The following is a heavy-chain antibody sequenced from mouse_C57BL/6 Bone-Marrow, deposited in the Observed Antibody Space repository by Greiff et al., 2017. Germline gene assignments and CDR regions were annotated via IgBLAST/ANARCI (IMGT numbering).Heavy chain of an antibody. CDR3: ARSPTVVAPMDY. V-gene: IGHV1-54*01. CDR2: INPGSGGT. CDR1: GYAFTNYL. Sequence: QVQLQQSGAELVRPGTSVKVSCKASGYAFTNYLIEWVKQRPGQGLEWIGVINPGSGGTNYNEKFKGKATLTADKSSSTAYMQLSSLTSEDSAVYFCARSPTVVAPMDYWGQGTSVTVSS. J-gene: IGHJ4*01. D-gene: IGHD1-1*01.